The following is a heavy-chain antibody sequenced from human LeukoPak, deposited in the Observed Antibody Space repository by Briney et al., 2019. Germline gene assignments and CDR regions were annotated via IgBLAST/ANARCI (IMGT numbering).Heavy chain of an antibody. CDR1: GYTFTSYA. CDR3: ARRDIVVVPNYYYYYGMDV. Sequence: ASVKVSCKASGYTFTSYAMNWVRQAPGQGLEWMGWINTNTGNPTYAQGFTGRFVFSLDTSVSTAYLQISSLKAEDTAVYYCARRDIVVVPNYYYYYGMDVWGQGTTVTVSS. CDR2: INTNTGNP. D-gene: IGHD2-2*01. J-gene: IGHJ6*02. V-gene: IGHV7-4-1*02.